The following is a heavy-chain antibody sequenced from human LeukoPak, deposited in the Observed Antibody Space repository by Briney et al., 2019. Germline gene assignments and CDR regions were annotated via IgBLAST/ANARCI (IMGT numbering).Heavy chain of an antibody. J-gene: IGHJ3*02. CDR2: ISSSGSTI. CDR3: ARDHREGRLGAFDI. V-gene: IGHV3-11*01. D-gene: IGHD6-25*01. Sequence: PGGSLRLSCAASGFTFSDYYMSWIRQAPGKGLEWVSYISSSGSTIYYADSVKGRFTISRDNAKNSLYLQMNSLRAEDTAVYYCARDHREGRLGAFDIWGQGTMVTVSS. CDR1: GFTFSDYY.